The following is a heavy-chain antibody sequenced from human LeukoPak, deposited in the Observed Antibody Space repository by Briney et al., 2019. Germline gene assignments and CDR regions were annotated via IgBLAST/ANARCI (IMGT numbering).Heavy chain of an antibody. V-gene: IGHV3-74*01. D-gene: IGHD5-12*01. J-gene: IGHJ3*01. CDR1: GFTFRSDW. CDR3: ARGGFSHAFDV. CDR2: IDNDGSDT. Sequence: GGSLSLSCAASGFTFRSDWIQWVRQAPGKGLVWVGRIDNDGSDTIYADSVKGRFTVSRDNAKNTLYLQMNSLRVEDTAVYFCARGGFSHAFDVWGQGTVVTVSS.